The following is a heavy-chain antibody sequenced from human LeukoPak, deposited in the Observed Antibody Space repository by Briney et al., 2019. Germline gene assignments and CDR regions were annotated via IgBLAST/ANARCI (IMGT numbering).Heavy chain of an antibody. Sequence: ASVKVSCKASGYTFTTYDINWVRQATGQGLEWMGWKNPNSGNTGYAQKFQGRITMTRNTSISTAYMELSSLRSEDTAVYYCARADCSSASCYNEPNWFDPWGQGTLVTVSS. D-gene: IGHD2-2*02. V-gene: IGHV1-8*01. CDR3: ARADCSSASCYNEPNWFDP. J-gene: IGHJ5*02. CDR1: GYTFTTYD. CDR2: KNPNSGNT.